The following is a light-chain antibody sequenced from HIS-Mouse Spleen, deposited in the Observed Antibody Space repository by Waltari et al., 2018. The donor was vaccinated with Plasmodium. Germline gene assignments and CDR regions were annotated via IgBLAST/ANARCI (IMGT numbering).Light chain of an antibody. CDR3: QQYGSSPFT. CDR1: QSVSSSN. Sequence: EIVLTQSPATLSLSPGERATLSCRASQSVSSSNLAWYQQKPGQAPRLLILGASSRATGIPDRFSGSGSGTDFTLTISRLEPEDFAVYYCQQYGSSPFTFGQGTRLEIK. CDR2: GAS. J-gene: IGKJ5*01. V-gene: IGKV3-20*01.